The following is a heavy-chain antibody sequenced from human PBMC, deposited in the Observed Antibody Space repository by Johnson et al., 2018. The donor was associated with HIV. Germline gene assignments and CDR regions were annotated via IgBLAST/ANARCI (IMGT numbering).Heavy chain of an antibody. CDR2: IKEDGREK. CDR1: GFTFSIYW. J-gene: IGHJ3*01. V-gene: IGHV3-7*03. D-gene: IGHD5-18*01. Sequence: VQLVESGGGLVQPGGSLRLSCAASGFTFSIYWMTWVRQAPGKGLEWVANIKEDGREKYYVDSVKGRSTISRDNAKNSLYLQMNDLRAEDTAVYYCVRQYELYGYAFDLWGQGTVVTVSS. CDR3: VRQYELYGYAFDL.